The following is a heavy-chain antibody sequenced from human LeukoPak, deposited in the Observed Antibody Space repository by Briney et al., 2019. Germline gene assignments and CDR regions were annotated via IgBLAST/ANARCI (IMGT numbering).Heavy chain of an antibody. V-gene: IGHV4-59*08. Sequence: PSETLSLTCTVSGGSISSYYWSWIRQPPGKGLEWIGYIYYSGSTNYNPSLKSRITISVDTSKNQFSLKLSSVTAADTAVYYCARRGLIAVAGTYYYGMDVWGQGTTVTVSS. CDR2: IYYSGST. J-gene: IGHJ6*02. CDR1: GGSISSYY. CDR3: ARRGLIAVAGTYYYGMDV. D-gene: IGHD6-19*01.